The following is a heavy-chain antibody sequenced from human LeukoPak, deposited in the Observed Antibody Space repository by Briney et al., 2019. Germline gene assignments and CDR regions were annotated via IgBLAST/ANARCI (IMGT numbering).Heavy chain of an antibody. CDR2: ISGSGSST. V-gene: IGHV3-23*01. Sequence: PGGSLGLSCAASGFTFSRNAMSWVRQAPGKGLGWVSVISGSGSSTYYADSVKGRFTISRDNSKNTLYLQMNSLRAEDTAVYYCAKVTGYSSGCLDYWGQGTLVTVSS. J-gene: IGHJ4*02. D-gene: IGHD6-19*01. CDR3: AKVTGYSSGCLDY. CDR1: GFTFSRNA.